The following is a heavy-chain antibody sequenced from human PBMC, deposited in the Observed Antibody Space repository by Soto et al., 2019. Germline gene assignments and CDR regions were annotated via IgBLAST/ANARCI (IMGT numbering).Heavy chain of an antibody. Sequence: QVQLVQSGAEVKKPGSSVTVSCKTSGGTFSKDAINWVRQAPGQGLEWMGLLIPAFGSPIYAQKFQGRIRITADESTSTAFMDLSSLRSEDTAVYYCTRVLGYTFEPGKTRYYPMDVWGQGTTVSVSS. CDR1: GGTFSKDA. CDR3: TRVLGYTFEPGKTRYYPMDV. D-gene: IGHD5-18*01. J-gene: IGHJ6*02. V-gene: IGHV1-69*01. CDR2: LIPAFGSP.